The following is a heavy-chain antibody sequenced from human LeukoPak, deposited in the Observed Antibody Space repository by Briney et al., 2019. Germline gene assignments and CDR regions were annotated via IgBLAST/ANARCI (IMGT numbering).Heavy chain of an antibody. V-gene: IGHV3-30*02. J-gene: IGHJ4*02. Sequence: PGGSLRLSCAASGFTFSSYGMHWVRQAPGKGLEWVAFIRYDGSNKYYADSVKGRFTISRDNSKNTLYLQMNSLRAEDTAVYYCAKDPNDYDSSGYYSNDYWGQGTLVTVSS. CDR2: IRYDGSNK. CDR1: GFTFSSYG. D-gene: IGHD3-22*01. CDR3: AKDPNDYDSSGYYSNDY.